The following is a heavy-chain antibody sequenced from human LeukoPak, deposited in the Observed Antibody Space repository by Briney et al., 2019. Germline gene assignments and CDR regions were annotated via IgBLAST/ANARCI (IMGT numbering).Heavy chain of an antibody. J-gene: IGHJ6*02. CDR1: GFTFSSYA. Sequence: PGGSLRLSCAASGFTFSSYAMSWVRQAPGKGLEWVSAISGSGGSTYYAGSVKGRFTISRDNSKNTLYLQMNSLRAEDTAVYYCAKPGEAGIAARGYYYYGMDVWGQRATVTVSS. CDR3: AKPGEAGIAARGYYYYGMDV. CDR2: ISGSGGST. V-gene: IGHV3-23*01. D-gene: IGHD6-6*01.